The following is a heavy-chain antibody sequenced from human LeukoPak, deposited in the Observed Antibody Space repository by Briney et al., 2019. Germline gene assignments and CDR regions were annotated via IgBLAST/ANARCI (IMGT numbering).Heavy chain of an antibody. CDR3: ARGPEKYYYDSSGYHFDY. CDR2: IYYSGST. J-gene: IGHJ4*02. D-gene: IGHD3-22*01. V-gene: IGHV4-31*03. CDR1: GGSISSGGYY. Sequence: SETLSLTCTVSGGSISSGGYYWSWIRQHPGKGLEWIGYIYYSGSTYYNPSLKSRVTISVDTSKNQFSLKLSSVTAADTAVYYCARGPEKYYYDSSGYHFDYWGQGTLVTVSS.